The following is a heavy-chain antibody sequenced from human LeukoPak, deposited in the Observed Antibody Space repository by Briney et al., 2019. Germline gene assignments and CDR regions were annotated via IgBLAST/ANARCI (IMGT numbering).Heavy chain of an antibody. Sequence: PSETLSLTCAVSGGSISSGGYSWSWIRQPPGKGLEWIGYIYHSGSTYYNPSLKSRVTISVDRSKNQFSLKLSSVTAADTAVYYCARVGQYCSSTSCYIGWFDPWGQGTLVTVSS. J-gene: IGHJ5*02. CDR1: GGSISSGGYS. D-gene: IGHD2-2*02. CDR2: IYHSGST. V-gene: IGHV4-30-2*01. CDR3: ARVGQYCSSTSCYIGWFDP.